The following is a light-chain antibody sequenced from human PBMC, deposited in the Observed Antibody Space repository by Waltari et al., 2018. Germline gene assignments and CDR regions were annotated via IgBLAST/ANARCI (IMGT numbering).Light chain of an antibody. CDR1: NIGSKS. J-gene: IGLJ2*01. CDR2: YDS. CDR3: LVWHSTIDHQGV. V-gene: IGLV3-21*04. Sequence: SYVVTQSPSVSVAPGETARIPCGGDNIGSKSGHWSQQRPGQAPVLVISYDSDRPSGIPERFSGSNSGNTATLTISWVEAEDEADYYCLVWHSTIDHQGVFGGGTKLTVL.